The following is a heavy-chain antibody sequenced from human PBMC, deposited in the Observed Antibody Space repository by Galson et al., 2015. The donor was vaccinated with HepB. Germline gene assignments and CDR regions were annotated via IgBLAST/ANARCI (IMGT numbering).Heavy chain of an antibody. V-gene: IGHV3-21*01. CDR2: ISSSSSYI. Sequence: SLRHPCAASGFTFSRASMNRVRQAPGKGLEWVSSISSSSSYIFYADSVKGRFTISRDNAKNSLYLQMNSLRAEDTAVYFCARDLYSNNPSTYYYAMDVWGQGTTVTVSS. CDR3: ARDLYSNNPSTYYYAMDV. CDR1: GFTFSRAS. J-gene: IGHJ6*02. D-gene: IGHD4-11*01.